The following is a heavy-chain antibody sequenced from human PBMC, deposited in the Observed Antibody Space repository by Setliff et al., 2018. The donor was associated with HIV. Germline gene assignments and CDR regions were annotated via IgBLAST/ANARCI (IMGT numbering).Heavy chain of an antibody. J-gene: IGHJ3*02. CDR2: IYHSGTT. CDR1: GYSISSGYY. D-gene: IGHD3-22*01. V-gene: IGHV4-38-2*01. Sequence: NPSETLSLTCAVSGYSISSGYYWGWIRQTPGKGLEWIGSIYHSGTTYYNPSLKSRVTISLDKSKNQFSLKVNSVTAADTAVYYCTRRDNSVSGYYTDHAFDIWGQGTLVTV. CDR3: TRRDNSVSGYYTDHAFDI.